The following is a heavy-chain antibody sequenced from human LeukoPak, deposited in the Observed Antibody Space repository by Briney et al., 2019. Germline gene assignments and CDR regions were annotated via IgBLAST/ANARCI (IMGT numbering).Heavy chain of an antibody. Sequence: PGGSLRLSCAASGFTVSSNEMSWVRQAPGKGLEWVSSISGGSTYYADSRKGRFTISRDNSKNTLHLQMNSLRAEDTAVYYCARLAQAGWSWGGSHIDFWGQGALVTVSS. CDR1: GFTVSSNE. CDR2: ISGGST. D-gene: IGHD1-26*01. V-gene: IGHV3-38-3*01. J-gene: IGHJ4*02. CDR3: ARLAQAGWSWGGSHIDF.